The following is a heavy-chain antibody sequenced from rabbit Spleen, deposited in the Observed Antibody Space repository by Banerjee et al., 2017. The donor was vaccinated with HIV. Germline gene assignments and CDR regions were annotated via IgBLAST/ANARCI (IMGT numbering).Heavy chain of an antibody. CDR1: GVSFSFSSY. CDR3: ARSTYGYDDYADLYYAAMDL. CDR2: IDIGSSGAT. J-gene: IGHJ6*01. D-gene: IGHD6-1*01. V-gene: IGHV1S45*01. Sequence: QEQLVESGGGLVKPGASLTLTCTASGVSFSFSSYMCWVRQAPGKGLEWIACIDIGSSGATYYANWAKGRFTVSKASSTTVDLRMTSLTAADTATYFCARSTYGYDDYADLYYAAMDLWGPGTLVTVS.